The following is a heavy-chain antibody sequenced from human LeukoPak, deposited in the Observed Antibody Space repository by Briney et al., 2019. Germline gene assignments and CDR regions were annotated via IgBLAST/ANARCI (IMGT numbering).Heavy chain of an antibody. CDR2: IYFDGSNK. CDR1: GFTFSTYG. J-gene: IGHJ4*02. D-gene: IGHD3-10*01. CDR3: ATLDYYGSATYYNAGY. Sequence: GGSLRLSCAASGFTFSTYGVHWVRQAPGKGLEWVAVIYFDGSNKYYVDSVKGRFTISRDNSKNTVYLQMNSLRAEDTAMYYCATLDYYGSATYYNAGYWGQGTLVTVSS. V-gene: IGHV3-33*01.